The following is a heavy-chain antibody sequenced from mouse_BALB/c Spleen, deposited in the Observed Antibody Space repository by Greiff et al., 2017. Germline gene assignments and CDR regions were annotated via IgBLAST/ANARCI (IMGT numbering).Heavy chain of an antibody. CDR3: ASGTWNYAMDY. J-gene: IGHJ4*01. CDR2: IWAGGST. V-gene: IGHV2-9*02. CDR1: GFSLTSHG. Sequence: VQAVELGPGLVAPSQSLSITCTGSGFSLTSHGVHRVRQPPGKGLEWLGVIWAGGSTNYNSAHMSRLSISKDNSKSQVFLKMNNLQTDDTAMYYCASGTWNYAMDYWGQGTSVTVSS. D-gene: IGHD4-1*01.